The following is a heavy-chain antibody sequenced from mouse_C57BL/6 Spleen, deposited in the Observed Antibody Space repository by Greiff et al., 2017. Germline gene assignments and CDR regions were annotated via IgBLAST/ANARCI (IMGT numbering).Heavy chain of an antibody. V-gene: IGHV1-52*01. CDR1: GYTFTSYW. CDR3: AMGGTVVADYYAMDY. J-gene: IGHJ4*01. CDR2: IDPSDSET. Sequence: QVQLQQPGAELVRPGSSVKLSCKASGYTFTSYWMHWVKQRPIQGLEWIGNIDPSDSETHYNQKFKDKATLTVDKSSSTAYMQLSSLTSEDSAVYYCAMGGTVVADYYAMDYWGQGTSVTVSS. D-gene: IGHD1-1*01.